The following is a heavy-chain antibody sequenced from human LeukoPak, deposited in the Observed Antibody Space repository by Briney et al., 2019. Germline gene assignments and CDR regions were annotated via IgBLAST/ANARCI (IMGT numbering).Heavy chain of an antibody. D-gene: IGHD3-3*01. CDR3: ARGFTIFGVVTLLYYYYGMDV. J-gene: IGHJ6*02. Sequence: GASVKVSCKASGYTFTSYAINWVRQATGQGLEWMGWMNPNSGNTGYAQKFQGRVTMTRNTSISTAYMELSSLRSEDTAVYYCARGFTIFGVVTLLYYYYGMDVWGQGTTVTVSS. CDR2: MNPNSGNT. CDR1: GYTFTSYA. V-gene: IGHV1-8*01.